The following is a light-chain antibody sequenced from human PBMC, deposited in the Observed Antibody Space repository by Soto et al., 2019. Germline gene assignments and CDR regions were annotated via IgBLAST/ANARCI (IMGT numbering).Light chain of an antibody. Sequence: DIQMTQSPSTLSASVGDRVTITCRASQSISTWLAWYQQKPGKASKLLIYKASSLQSGVPSRFSGSGSGTEFTLTISSLQPDDFATYYCQQYDSWRTFGQGTKLEIK. CDR2: KAS. J-gene: IGKJ2*01. V-gene: IGKV1-5*03. CDR1: QSISTW. CDR3: QQYDSWRT.